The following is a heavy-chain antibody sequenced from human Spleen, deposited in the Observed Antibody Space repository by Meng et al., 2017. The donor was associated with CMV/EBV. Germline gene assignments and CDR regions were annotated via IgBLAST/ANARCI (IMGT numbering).Heavy chain of an antibody. D-gene: IGHD2-2*01. CDR1: GASVSSGSYY. CDR3: ARIVPVRYYYYGMDV. Sequence: GSLRLSFTVSGASVSSGSYYWSWLRQPPGKGLEWIGYISYIGSTNYNPSLKSRVTISVDTSKNQFSLKLRSVTAADTAVFYCARIVPVRYYYYGMDVWGQGTTVTVSS. V-gene: IGHV4-61*01. J-gene: IGHJ6*02. CDR2: ISYIGST.